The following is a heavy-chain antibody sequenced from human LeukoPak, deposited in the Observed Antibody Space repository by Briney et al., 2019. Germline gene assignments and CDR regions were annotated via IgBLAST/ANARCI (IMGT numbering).Heavy chain of an antibody. D-gene: IGHD2-21*01. V-gene: IGHV4-38-2*02. CDR1: GYSISSGYY. Sequence: SETLSLTRTVSGYSISSGYYWGWIRQPPGKGLEWIGSIYHSGSTYYNPSLKSRVTISVDTSKNQFSLKLSSVTAADTAVYYCARDRAIVVVIARGIDYWGQGTLVTVSS. CDR3: ARDRAIVVVIARGIDY. CDR2: IYHSGST. J-gene: IGHJ4*02.